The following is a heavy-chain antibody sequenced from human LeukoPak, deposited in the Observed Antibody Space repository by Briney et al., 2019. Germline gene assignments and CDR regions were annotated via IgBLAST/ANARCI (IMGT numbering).Heavy chain of an antibody. Sequence: SETLSLTCAVYGGSFSGYYWSWIRQPPGKGLEWIGEINHSGSTNYNPSLKSRVTISVGTSKNQFSLKLSSVTAADTAVYYCARADGYSYGPVFDYWGQGTLVTVSS. D-gene: IGHD5-18*01. CDR1: GGSFSGYY. V-gene: IGHV4-34*01. CDR2: INHSGST. CDR3: ARADGYSYGPVFDY. J-gene: IGHJ4*02.